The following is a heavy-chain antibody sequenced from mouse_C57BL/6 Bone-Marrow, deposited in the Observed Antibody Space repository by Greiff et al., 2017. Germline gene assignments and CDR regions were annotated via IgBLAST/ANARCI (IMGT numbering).Heavy chain of an antibody. CDR2: IDPEDGET. CDR3: ARDYGSSWGFAY. D-gene: IGHD1-1*01. J-gene: IGHJ3*01. V-gene: IGHV14-2*01. CDR1: GFNIKDYY. Sequence: VHVKQSGAELVKPGASVKLSCTASGFNIKDYYMHWVKQRTEQGLEWIGRIDPEDGETKYAPKFQGKATITADTSSNTAYLQLSSLTSEDTAVYYCARDYGSSWGFAYWGQGTLVTVSA.